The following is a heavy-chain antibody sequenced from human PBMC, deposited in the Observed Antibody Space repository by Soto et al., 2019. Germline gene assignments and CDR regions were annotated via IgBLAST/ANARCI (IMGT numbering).Heavy chain of an antibody. CDR2: MSHSGGT. Sequence: ASETLSLTCAVYGGFVTSGSYYWSWIRQPPGKGLEWIGEMSHSGGTHFNPSLKSRVTISVDTSKNQFTLKMSSVTAADTALHYCARVERGAATTVVDAFDIWGPGTMVTVSS. D-gene: IGHD1-1*01. CDR3: ARVERGAATTVVDAFDI. V-gene: IGHV4-34*01. J-gene: IGHJ3*02. CDR1: GGFVTSGSYY.